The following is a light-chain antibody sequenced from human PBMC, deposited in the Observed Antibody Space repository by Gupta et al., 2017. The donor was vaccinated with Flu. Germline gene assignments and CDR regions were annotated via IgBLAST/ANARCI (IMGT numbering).Light chain of an antibody. Sequence: DIVMTQSPDSLAVSLGERATINCKSSQSVLYSSNNNDYLAWYQQKPGQSPKLLIYWASTRESGVPDRISGTGSGTDFTLTISSLQAEDVATYYCQQDDSLPWTFGQGTKVEIK. CDR1: QSVLYSSNNNDY. J-gene: IGKJ1*01. CDR3: QQDDSLPWT. V-gene: IGKV4-1*01. CDR2: WAS.